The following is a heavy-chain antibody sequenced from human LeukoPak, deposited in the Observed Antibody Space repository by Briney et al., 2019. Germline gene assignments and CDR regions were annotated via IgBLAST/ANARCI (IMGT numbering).Heavy chain of an antibody. Sequence: GGSLRLSCVASGFTFSSYGMSWVRQAPGKGLEWVSAISGSGGSTYYADSVKGRFTISRDNSKNTLYLQMNSLRAEDTAVYYCAKETVGGLVYYYYYMDVWGKGTTVTISS. J-gene: IGHJ6*03. CDR1: GFTFSSYG. CDR2: ISGSGGST. CDR3: AKETVGGLVYYYYYMDV. V-gene: IGHV3-23*01. D-gene: IGHD3-10*01.